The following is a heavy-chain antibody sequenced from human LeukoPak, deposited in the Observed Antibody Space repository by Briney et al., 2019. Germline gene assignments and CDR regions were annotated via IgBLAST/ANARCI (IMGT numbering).Heavy chain of an antibody. J-gene: IGHJ4*02. Sequence: ASVKVSCKASGYTFTSYYMHWVRQAPGQGLEWMGIINPSGGSTSYAQKFQGRVTMTRDTSTSTVYMELSSLRSEDTAVYYCARDLGEAAAGVRGWYYWGQGTLVTVSS. CDR1: GYTFTSYY. D-gene: IGHD6-13*01. CDR2: INPSGGST. V-gene: IGHV1-46*01. CDR3: ARDLGEAAAGVRGWYY.